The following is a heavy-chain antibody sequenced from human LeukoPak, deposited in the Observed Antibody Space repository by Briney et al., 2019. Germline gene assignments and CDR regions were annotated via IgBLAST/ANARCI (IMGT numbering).Heavy chain of an antibody. V-gene: IGHV3-21*01. J-gene: IGHJ4*02. CDR2: ISSSSSYI. Sequence: GGSLRLSCAASGLTFSSYSMNWVRQAPGKGLEWVSSISSSSSYIYYADSVKGRFTISRDNAKNSLYLQMNSLRAEDTAVYYCAREHWVAVANFDYWGQGTLVTVSS. CDR1: GLTFSSYS. D-gene: IGHD6-19*01. CDR3: AREHWVAVANFDY.